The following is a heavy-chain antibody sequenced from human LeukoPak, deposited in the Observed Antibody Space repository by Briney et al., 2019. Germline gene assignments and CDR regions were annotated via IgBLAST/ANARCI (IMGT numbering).Heavy chain of an antibody. Sequence: NPSETLSLTCTVSGGSISSYYWSWIRQPPGKGLEWIGYIYYSGSTYYNPSLKSRVTISVDTSKNQFSLKLSSVTAADTAVYYCARDLREYGPNWFDPWGQGTLVTVSS. V-gene: IGHV4-59*01. CDR3: ARDLREYGPNWFDP. CDR1: GGSISSYY. J-gene: IGHJ5*02. D-gene: IGHD3-10*01. CDR2: IYYSGST.